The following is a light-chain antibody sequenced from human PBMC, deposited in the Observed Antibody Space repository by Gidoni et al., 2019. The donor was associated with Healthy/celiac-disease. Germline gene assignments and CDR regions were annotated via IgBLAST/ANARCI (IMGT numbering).Light chain of an antibody. V-gene: IGKV1-5*03. J-gene: IGKJ2*01. CDR1: QGISSW. CDR2: KAS. Sequence: DIQLTQSPSTLSASVGDRVTINCRASQGISSWLAWYQQKPGKAPKRLIYKASSLESGVPSRFSGSGSGTEFTLTISSLQPDDFATYYCQQYNSYSTFGQGTKLEIK. CDR3: QQYNSYST.